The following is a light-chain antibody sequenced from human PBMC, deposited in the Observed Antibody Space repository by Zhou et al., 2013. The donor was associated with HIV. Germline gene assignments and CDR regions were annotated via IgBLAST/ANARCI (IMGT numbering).Light chain of an antibody. CDR2: GAS. CDR3: QQYGSLPLT. CDR1: QSVSSN. V-gene: IGKV3-20*01. Sequence: EIVMTQSPAILSVSPGERATLSCRASQSVSSNLAWFQQKPGQAPRLLIYGASSRATGIPDRFSGSGSGTDFTLTINRLEPEDLAVYYCQQYGSLPLTFGGGTKVEIK. J-gene: IGKJ4*01.